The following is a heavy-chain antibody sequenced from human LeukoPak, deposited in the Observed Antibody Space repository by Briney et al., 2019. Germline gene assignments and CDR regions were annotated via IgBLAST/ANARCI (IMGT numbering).Heavy chain of an antibody. J-gene: IGHJ4*02. CDR2: IYSGGNT. CDR1: GFTVGTNY. V-gene: IGHV3-53*01. D-gene: IGHD6-13*01. CDR3: ARFIAAGYYFDY. Sequence: HPGGSLILSCAASGFTVGTNYMSWVRQAPGKGLEWVSIIYSGGNTYYADSVKGRFTISRDSSKNTLYLQMNSLRAEDTAVYYCARFIAAGYYFDYWGQGTLVTVSS.